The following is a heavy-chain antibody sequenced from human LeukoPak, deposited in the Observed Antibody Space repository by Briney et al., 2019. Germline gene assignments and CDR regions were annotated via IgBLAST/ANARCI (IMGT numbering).Heavy chain of an antibody. CDR1: GFTFSDYY. Sequence: GGSLRLSCAASGFTFSDYYMSWIRQAPGKGLEWVSYISSSGSTIYYADSVKGRFTISRDNAKNSLYLQMNSLRAEDTALYYCAKAAAVSVIDYWGQGTLVTVSS. CDR2: ISSSGSTI. D-gene: IGHD3-22*01. CDR3: AKAAAVSVIDY. J-gene: IGHJ4*02. V-gene: IGHV3-11*01.